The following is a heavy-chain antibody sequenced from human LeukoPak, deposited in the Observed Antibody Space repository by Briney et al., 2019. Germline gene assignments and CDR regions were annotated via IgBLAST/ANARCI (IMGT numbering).Heavy chain of an antibody. D-gene: IGHD5-18*01. CDR2: IYYSGST. CDR3: ARGWIQLWEYAFDI. V-gene: IGHV4-59*01. J-gene: IGHJ3*02. CDR1: GGSISSYY. Sequence: SETLSLTCTVSGGSISSYYWSWIRQPPGKGLEWIGYIYYSGSTNYNPSLKSRVTISVDTSKNQFSLKLSSVTAADTAVYYCARGWIQLWEYAFDIWGQGTMVTVSS.